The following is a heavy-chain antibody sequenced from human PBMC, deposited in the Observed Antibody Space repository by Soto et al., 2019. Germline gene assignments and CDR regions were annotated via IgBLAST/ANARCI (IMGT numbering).Heavy chain of an antibody. J-gene: IGHJ6*02. V-gene: IGHV1-18*01. CDR1: GYTFTSYG. CDR3: ARDVVLKRVVPAAGYYYYRMDV. D-gene: IGHD2-2*01. Sequence: ASVKVSCKASGYTFTSYGISWVRQAPGQGXEWMGWISAYNGNTNYAQKLQGRVTMTTDTSTSTAYMELRSLRSDDTAVYYCARDVVLKRVVPAAGYYYYRMDVWGQGTTVTVSS. CDR2: ISAYNGNT.